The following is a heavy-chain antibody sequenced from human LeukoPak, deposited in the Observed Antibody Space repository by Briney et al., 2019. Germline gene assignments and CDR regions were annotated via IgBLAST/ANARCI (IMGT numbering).Heavy chain of an antibody. CDR1: GGSFSGYY. CDR3: ARGYGSGSPPRPLHY. D-gene: IGHD3-10*01. V-gene: IGHV4-34*01. Sequence: PSETLSLTCAVYGGSFSGYYWSWIRQPPGKGLEWIGEINHSGSTNYNPSLKSRVTIAVDTSKNQFSLKLSSVTAADTAVYYCARGYGSGSPPRPLHYWGQGTLVSVSS. J-gene: IGHJ4*02. CDR2: INHSGST.